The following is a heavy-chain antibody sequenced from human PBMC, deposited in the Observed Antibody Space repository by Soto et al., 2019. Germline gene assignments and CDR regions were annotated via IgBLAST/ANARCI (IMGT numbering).Heavy chain of an antibody. Sequence: QITLKESGPPLVKPTQTLTLTCTFSGFSLSTSGVGVGWIRQPPGKALEWLALIYWDDHKRYSPSLKSGLTITKDTSKKQVVLAMTHMDPVDTATYYCAPNDLGDFDYWGQGTLVTVSS. J-gene: IGHJ4*02. CDR1: GFSLSTSGVG. V-gene: IGHV2-5*02. CDR3: APNDLGDFDY. D-gene: IGHD2-8*01. CDR2: IYWDDHK.